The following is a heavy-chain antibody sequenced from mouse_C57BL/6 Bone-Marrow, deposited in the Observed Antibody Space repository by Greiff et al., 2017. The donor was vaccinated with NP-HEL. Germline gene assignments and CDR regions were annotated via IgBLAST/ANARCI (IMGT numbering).Heavy chain of an antibody. CDR2: INPSSGYT. Sequence: QVQLKESGAELAKPGASVKLSCKASGYTFTSYWMHWVKQRPGQGLEWIGYINPSSGYTKYNQKFKDKATLTADKSSSTAYMQLSSLTYEDSAVYYCAKGAVITTLYYYAMDYWGQGTSVTVSS. CDR1: GYTFTSYW. CDR3: AKGAVITTLYYYAMDY. V-gene: IGHV1-7*01. D-gene: IGHD1-1*01. J-gene: IGHJ4*01.